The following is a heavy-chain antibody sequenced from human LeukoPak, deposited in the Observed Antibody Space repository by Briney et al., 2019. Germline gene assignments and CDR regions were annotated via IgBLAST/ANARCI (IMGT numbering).Heavy chain of an antibody. V-gene: IGHV4-59*01. CDR2: IYYSGST. D-gene: IGHD3-16*01. CDR1: GGSISSYY. J-gene: IGHJ5*02. Sequence: SETLSLTCTVSGGSISSYYWSWIRQPPGKGLEWIGCIYYSGSTNYNPSLKSRVTISVDTSKNQLSLKLRSVSAADTAVYCCARGGGNTNWFDPWGQGILVTVSS. CDR3: ARGGGNTNWFDP.